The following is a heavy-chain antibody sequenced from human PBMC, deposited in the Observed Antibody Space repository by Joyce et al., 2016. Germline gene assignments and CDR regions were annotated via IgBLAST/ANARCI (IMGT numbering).Heavy chain of an antibody. CDR3: AKGRGVNYYYYGMDV. D-gene: IGHD3-10*01. CDR1: GFTFDDYA. J-gene: IGHJ6*02. Sequence: EVQLVESGGGLVQPGRSLRLSCAASGFTFDDYARHWVRQAQGKGLEVVSGINWNSGSIGYAGSVKGRFTISRDNAKNSLYLQMNSLRAEDTALYYCAKGRGVNYYYYGMDVWGQGTTVTVSS. V-gene: IGHV3-9*01. CDR2: INWNSGSI.